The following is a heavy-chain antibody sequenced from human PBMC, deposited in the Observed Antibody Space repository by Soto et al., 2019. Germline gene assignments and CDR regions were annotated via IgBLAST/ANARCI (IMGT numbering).Heavy chain of an antibody. CDR3: ARDPAPSGWYDY. CDR1: GFTFSDYW. V-gene: IGHV3-74*01. D-gene: IGHD6-19*01. CDR2: INSDGSST. J-gene: IGHJ4*02. Sequence: GSLRLSCAASGFTFSDYWMHWVRQVPGKGLVWVSRINSDGSSTSIADSVRGRFTISRDNAKNTLYLQMNSLRADDTAVYYCARDPAPSGWYDYWGQGTLVTVSS.